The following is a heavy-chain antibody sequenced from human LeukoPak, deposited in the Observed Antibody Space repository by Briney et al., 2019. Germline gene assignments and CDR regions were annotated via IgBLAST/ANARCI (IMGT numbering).Heavy chain of an antibody. J-gene: IGHJ4*02. CDR3: AREEAYYDFWSGRHFDH. Sequence: ASVKVSCKVSGYTLTELSMHWVRQAPGKGLEWMGGFDPEDGETIYAQKFQGRVTMTEDTSTDTAYMELRSLRSDDTAVYYCAREEAYYDFWSGRHFDHWGQGTLVTVSS. CDR1: GYTLTELS. V-gene: IGHV1-24*01. CDR2: FDPEDGET. D-gene: IGHD3-3*01.